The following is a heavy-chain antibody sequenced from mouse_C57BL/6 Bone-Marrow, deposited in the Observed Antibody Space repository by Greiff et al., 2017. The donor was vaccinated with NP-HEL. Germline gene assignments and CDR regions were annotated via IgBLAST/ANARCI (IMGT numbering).Heavy chain of an antibody. CDR1: GFTFSNYW. CDR2: IRLKSDNYAT. Sequence: EVKLEESGGGLVQPGGSMKLSCVASGFTFSNYWMNWVRQSPEKGLEWVAQIRLKSDNYATHYAESVKGRFTISRDDSKSSVYLQMNNLRAEDTGIYYCTRDRKDYFDYWGQGTPLTVSS. D-gene: IGHD3-3*01. V-gene: IGHV6-3*01. J-gene: IGHJ2*01. CDR3: TRDRKDYFDY.